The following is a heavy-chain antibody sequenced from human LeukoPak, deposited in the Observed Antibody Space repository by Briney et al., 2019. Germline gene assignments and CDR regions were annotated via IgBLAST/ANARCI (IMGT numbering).Heavy chain of an antibody. D-gene: IGHD5-18*01. Sequence: PGGSLRLSCAASGFTFSSYAMSWVRQAAGKGLVWVSRINSGGTVTNYADSVKGRLTISRDNAKNTLYLQMNSLRAEDTAVYYCARGGYHASYVDSWGQASLVTVSS. CDR2: INSGGTVT. CDR3: ARGGYHASYVDS. J-gene: IGHJ4*02. CDR1: GFTFSSYA. V-gene: IGHV3-74*01.